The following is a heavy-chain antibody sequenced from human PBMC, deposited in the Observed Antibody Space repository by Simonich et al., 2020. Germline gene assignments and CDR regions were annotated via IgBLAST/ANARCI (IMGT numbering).Heavy chain of an antibody. D-gene: IGHD5-12*01. Sequence: QVQLQESGPGLVKPSETLSLTCTVSGGSISSYYWSWLRQPPGKGLEWIGYIYYSGGTNYNPALKRRGTISVDTSKNQFSLKLSSVTAADTAVYYCARHDRWLQFYFDYWGQGTLVTVSS. CDR2: IYYSGGT. V-gene: IGHV4-59*08. CDR3: ARHDRWLQFYFDY. J-gene: IGHJ4*02. CDR1: GGSISSYY.